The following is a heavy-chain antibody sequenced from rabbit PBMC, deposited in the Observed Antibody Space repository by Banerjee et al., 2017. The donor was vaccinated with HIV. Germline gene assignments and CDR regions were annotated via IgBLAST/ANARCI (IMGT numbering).Heavy chain of an antibody. J-gene: IGHJ4*01. Sequence: QEQLVESGGGLVQPEGSLTLTCTASGFSFSSTYYMCSVRQAPGKGLELIACIYTDSDGTWYASWVNGRFTITRSTSLNTVTLQMTSLTAADTATYFCARGDTGSRHSPFNLWGPGTLVTVS. CDR2: IYTDSDGT. D-gene: IGHD1-1*01. V-gene: IGHV1S43*01. CDR1: GFSFSSTYY. CDR3: ARGDTGSRHSPFNL.